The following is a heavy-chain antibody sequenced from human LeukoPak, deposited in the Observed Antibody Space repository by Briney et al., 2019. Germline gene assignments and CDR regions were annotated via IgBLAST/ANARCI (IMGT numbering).Heavy chain of an antibody. CDR3: ARVGGITMIVVLIGDAFDI. CDR2: IYTSGST. D-gene: IGHD3-22*01. CDR1: GGSISSYY. V-gene: IGHV4-4*07. J-gene: IGHJ3*02. Sequence: SETLSLTCTVSGGSISSYYWSWIRQPAGKGLEWIGRIYTSGSTNYNPSLKSRVTMSVDTSKNQFSLKLSSVTAADTAVYYCARVGGITMIVVLIGDAFDIWGQGTMVTVSS.